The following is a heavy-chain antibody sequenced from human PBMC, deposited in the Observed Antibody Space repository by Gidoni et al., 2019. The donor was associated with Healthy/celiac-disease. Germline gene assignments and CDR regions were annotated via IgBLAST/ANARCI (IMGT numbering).Heavy chain of an antibody. D-gene: IGHD2-21*01. CDR1: GFTFSAYS. J-gene: IGHJ4*02. Sequence: EVQLVESGGGLVKPGGSLRLSCAASGFTFSAYSMNWVRQAPGKGLEWVSSISSSGSYIYYADSVKGRFTISRDNAQNSLYLQMNSLRAEDTAVYYCARDRVMATISPFDYWGQGILVTVSS. CDR2: ISSSGSYI. V-gene: IGHV3-21*01. CDR3: ARDRVMATISPFDY.